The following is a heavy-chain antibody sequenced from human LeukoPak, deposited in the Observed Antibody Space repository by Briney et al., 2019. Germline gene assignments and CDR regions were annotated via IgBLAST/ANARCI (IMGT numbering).Heavy chain of an antibody. CDR2: IYHSGST. J-gene: IGHJ5*02. CDR1: GGSISSGGYS. CDR3: ARGTVTTWGGFDP. D-gene: IGHD4-11*01. Sequence: PSQTLSLTCAVSGGSISSGGYSWSWIRQPPGKGLEWIGYIYHSGSTYYNPSLKSRVTMSVDRSKNQFSLKLSSVTAADTAVYYCARGTVTTWGGFDPWGQGTLVTVSS. V-gene: IGHV4-30-2*01.